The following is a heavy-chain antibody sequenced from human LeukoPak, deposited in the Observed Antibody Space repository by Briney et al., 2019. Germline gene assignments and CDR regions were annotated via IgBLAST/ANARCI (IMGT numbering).Heavy chain of an antibody. V-gene: IGHV3-48*03. CDR2: ISSSGSTM. D-gene: IGHD6-6*01. Sequence: GGSLRLSCAASGFTFSSYEMNWVRQAPGKGLEWVSYISSSGSTMYYADSVKGRFTISRDNAKNSLYLQMNSLRAEDTAVYYCARDRKTSIAGMDVWGKGTTVTVSS. J-gene: IGHJ6*03. CDR3: ARDRKTSIAGMDV. CDR1: GFTFSSYE.